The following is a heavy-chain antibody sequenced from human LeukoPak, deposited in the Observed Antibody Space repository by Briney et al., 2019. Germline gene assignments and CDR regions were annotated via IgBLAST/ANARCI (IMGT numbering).Heavy chain of an antibody. CDR2: IYYSGST. V-gene: IGHV4-59*08. CDR3: ARHVGDYFDS. CDR1: GGSISSYY. D-gene: IGHD1-26*01. Sequence: SESLSLTCTVPGGSISSYYWSWIRQPPGKGLEWIGDIYYSGSTNYNPSLKSRVTISLDTSKNQFSLKLTSVTAADTAFYYCARHVGDYFDSWGQGILVTVSS. J-gene: IGHJ4*02.